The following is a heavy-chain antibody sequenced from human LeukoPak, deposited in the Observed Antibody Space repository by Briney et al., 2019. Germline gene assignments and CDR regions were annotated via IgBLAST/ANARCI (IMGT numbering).Heavy chain of an antibody. Sequence: GGSLRLSCAASGFTFSSYWMHWVRQAPGKGLVWVSRINSDGSSTSYADSVKGRFTISRDNSKNTLYLQMNSLRAEDTAVYYCARGYYDILTSPPGFDYWGQGTLVTVSS. CDR1: GFTFSSYW. D-gene: IGHD3-9*01. V-gene: IGHV3-74*01. J-gene: IGHJ4*02. CDR2: INSDGSST. CDR3: ARGYYDILTSPPGFDY.